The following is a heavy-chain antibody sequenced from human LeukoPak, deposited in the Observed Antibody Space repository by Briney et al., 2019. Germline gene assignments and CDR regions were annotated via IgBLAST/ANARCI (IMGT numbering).Heavy chain of an antibody. CDR3: ARLTSPNYDILTGYYSGYYFDY. D-gene: IGHD3-9*01. Sequence: SETLSLTCTVSGGSISSGDYYWSWIRQPPGKGLEWIVYIYYSGSTYYNPSLKSRVTISVDTSKNQFSLKLSSVTAADTAVYYCARLTSPNYDILTGYYSGYYFDYWGQGTLVTVSS. CDR1: GGSISSGDYY. V-gene: IGHV4-30-4*01. J-gene: IGHJ4*02. CDR2: IYYSGST.